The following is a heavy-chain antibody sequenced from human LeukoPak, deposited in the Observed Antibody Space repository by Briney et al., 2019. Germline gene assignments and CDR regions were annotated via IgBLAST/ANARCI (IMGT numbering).Heavy chain of an antibody. D-gene: IGHD1-26*01. J-gene: IGHJ3*02. Sequence: SVKVSCKASGGTFNSYAISWVRQAPGQGLEWMGGIIPMSDTANYPQKFRGRLTITADIPTSTVYMELSSLRSEDTAVYYCAREDGTGRYMGDDAFDIWGQGTMVTVSS. CDR1: GGTFNSYA. V-gene: IGHV1-69*06. CDR3: AREDGTGRYMGDDAFDI. CDR2: IIPMSDTA.